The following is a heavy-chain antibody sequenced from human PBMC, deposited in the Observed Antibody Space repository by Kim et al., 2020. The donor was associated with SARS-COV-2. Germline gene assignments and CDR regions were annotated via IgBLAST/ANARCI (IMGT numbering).Heavy chain of an antibody. Sequence: SGPTLVNPTQTLTLTCNFSGFSLTTSGVGVGWIRQPPGKALEWLALIYWDDDKRYRASLQNRLTITRDTSKNQVVLTVTNMDPVDTATYYCVRMGSAAGAFDYWGQGALVTVSS. CDR2: IYWDDDK. CDR3: VRMGSAAGAFDY. J-gene: IGHJ4*02. CDR1: GFSLTTSGVG. V-gene: IGHV2-5*02. D-gene: IGHD6-13*01.